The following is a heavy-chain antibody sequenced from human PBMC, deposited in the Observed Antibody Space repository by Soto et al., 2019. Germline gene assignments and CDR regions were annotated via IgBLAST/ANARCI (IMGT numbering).Heavy chain of an antibody. CDR1: GGSISSGDYY. CDR3: ARGRTAAGIDWFDP. Sequence: PSETLSLTCTVSGGSISSGDYYWSWIRQPPGKGLEWIGYIYYSGSTYYNPSLKSRVAISVDTSKNQFSLKLSSVTAADTAVYYCARGRTAAGIDWFDPWGQGTLVTVSS. J-gene: IGHJ5*02. CDR2: IYYSGST. V-gene: IGHV4-30-4*01. D-gene: IGHD6-13*01.